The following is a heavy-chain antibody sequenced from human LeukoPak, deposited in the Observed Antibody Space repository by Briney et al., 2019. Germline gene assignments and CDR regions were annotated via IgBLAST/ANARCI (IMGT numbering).Heavy chain of an antibody. V-gene: IGHV4-4*02. J-gene: IGHJ4*02. CDR3: ARGNYGSGSYYVVDFDY. CDR2: IYHSGTT. CDR1: GASISSDDW. Sequence: SETLSLTCAVSGASISSDDWWNWVRQPPGKGLEWIGEIYHSGTTNYNPSLKSRVTISVDKSKNQFSLKLNSVTAADTAVYYCARGNYGSGSYYVVDFDYWGRGTLVTVSS. D-gene: IGHD3-10*01.